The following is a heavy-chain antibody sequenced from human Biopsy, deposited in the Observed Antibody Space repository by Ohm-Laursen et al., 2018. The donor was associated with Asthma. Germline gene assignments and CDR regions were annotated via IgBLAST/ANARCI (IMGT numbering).Heavy chain of an antibody. V-gene: IGHV4-59*01. CDR1: GGSINNYY. D-gene: IGHD6-19*01. Sequence: GTLSLTCTVSGGSINNYYWSWIRQPPGKGLDLIGYIYYTGSTNYNPSLKSRVTLSVDTSNNQFSLKLSPVTAADTAFYYCARVWAGGFDSWGQGTLVTVSS. CDR2: IYYTGST. CDR3: ARVWAGGFDS. J-gene: IGHJ4*02.